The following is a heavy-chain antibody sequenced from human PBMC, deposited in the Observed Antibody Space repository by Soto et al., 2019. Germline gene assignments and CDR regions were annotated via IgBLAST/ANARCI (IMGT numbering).Heavy chain of an antibody. V-gene: IGHV2-5*02. CDR1: GFSLSTSKVG. CDR2: IYWDDDK. Sequence: QITLKESGPTLVKPTQTLTLTCSFSGFSLSTSKVGVGWIRQPPGKALEWLALIYWDDDKRYSPSLQSRLTITKDASKNQVVLTITNMDPVDTATYYCAHTYPPAFDIWGQGTMVTVSS. J-gene: IGHJ3*02. D-gene: IGHD3-16*01. CDR3: AHTYPPAFDI.